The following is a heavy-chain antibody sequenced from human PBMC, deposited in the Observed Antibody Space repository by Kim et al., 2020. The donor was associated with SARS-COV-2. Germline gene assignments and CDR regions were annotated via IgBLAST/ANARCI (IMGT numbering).Heavy chain of an antibody. CDR1: GGSFSGYY. D-gene: IGHD3-3*01. CDR2: INHSGST. Sequence: SETLSLTCAVYGGSFSGYYWSWIRQPPGKGLEWIGEINHSGSTNYNPSLKSRVTISVDTSKNQFSLKLSSVTAADTAVYYCARECHYDFWSGYSYLLCGATAYFDYWGQGTLVTVSS. V-gene: IGHV4-34*01. CDR3: ARECHYDFWSGYSYLLCGATAYFDY. J-gene: IGHJ4*02.